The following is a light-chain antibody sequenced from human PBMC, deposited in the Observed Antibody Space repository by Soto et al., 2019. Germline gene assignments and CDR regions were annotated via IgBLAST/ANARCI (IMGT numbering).Light chain of an antibody. CDR1: RSDVGGYNY. J-gene: IGLJ2*01. Sequence: QSALTQPRSVSGSLGQSVTISCTGTRSDVGGYNYVSWFQQHPDKAPKLMIYDVTKRPSGVPDRFSGSKSGNTASLTISGLQAEDEADYYCCSYVGNYSWLFGGGTKVTVL. CDR2: DVT. CDR3: CSYVGNYSWL. V-gene: IGLV2-11*01.